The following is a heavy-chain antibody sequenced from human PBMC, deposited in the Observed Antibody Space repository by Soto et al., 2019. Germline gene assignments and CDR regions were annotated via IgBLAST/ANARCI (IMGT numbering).Heavy chain of an antibody. CDR3: AREAMIDHKIDY. CDR2: IIPIFGTA. Sequence: SVKVSCKASGGTFSSYAISWVRQAPGQGLEWTGGIIPIFGTANYAQKFQGRVTITADKSTSTAYMELSSLRSEDTAVYYCAREAMIDHKIDYWGQGTLVTVSS. V-gene: IGHV1-69*06. J-gene: IGHJ4*02. D-gene: IGHD3-22*01. CDR1: GGTFSSYA.